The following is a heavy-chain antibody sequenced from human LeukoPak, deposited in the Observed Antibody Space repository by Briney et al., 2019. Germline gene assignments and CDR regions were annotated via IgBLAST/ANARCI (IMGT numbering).Heavy chain of an antibody. V-gene: IGHV1-18*01. J-gene: IGHJ1*01. Sequence: ASVKVSCKASGYTFTSYGISWVRQAPGHGLEWMGWISAYNGNTNYAQKLQGRVTMTTDTSTSTAYMELRSLRSDDTAVYYCASGGNYDILTGYYIEYFQHWGQGTLVTVSS. CDR1: GYTFTSYG. CDR2: ISAYNGNT. D-gene: IGHD3-9*01. CDR3: ASGGNYDILTGYYIEYFQH.